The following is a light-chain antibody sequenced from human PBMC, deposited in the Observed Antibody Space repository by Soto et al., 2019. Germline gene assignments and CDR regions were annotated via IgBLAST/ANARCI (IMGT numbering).Light chain of an antibody. V-gene: IGKV1-39*01. CDR2: AAS. J-gene: IGKJ1*01. Sequence: DIQMTQSPSSLSASVGDRVTITCRASQSISSYLNWYQQKPGKAPKLLIYAASSLQSGVPSRFCGSGSGTDFTLTISSLQPEDFATYYCQQANSFPPTFGQGTKVEIK. CDR1: QSISSY. CDR3: QQANSFPPT.